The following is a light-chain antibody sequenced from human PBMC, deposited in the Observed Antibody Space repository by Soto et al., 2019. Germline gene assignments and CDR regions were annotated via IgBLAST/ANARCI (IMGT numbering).Light chain of an antibody. CDR3: FSYTSSGTYV. V-gene: IGLV2-14*01. J-gene: IGLJ1*01. Sequence: QSVLTQPASVSGSPGQSITISCTGTSSDVDNYKYVSWYQQHPGKAPKLMIYEVSNRPSGVSNRFSGSKSGNTASLTISGLQAEDETDYYCFSYTSSGTYVFGXGXXXTVL. CDR1: SSDVDNYKY. CDR2: EVS.